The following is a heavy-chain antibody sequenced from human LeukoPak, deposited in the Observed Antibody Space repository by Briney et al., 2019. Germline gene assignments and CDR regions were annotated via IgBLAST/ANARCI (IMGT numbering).Heavy chain of an antibody. Sequence: ASVKVSCKASGYTFTSYGISWVRQAPGQGLEWMGWISAYNGSTNYAQKLQGRVTMTTDTSTSTAYMELRSLRSDDTAVYYCARSGYSYGTPRGYFDYWGQGTLVTVSS. CDR3: ARSGYSYGTPRGYFDY. D-gene: IGHD5-18*01. V-gene: IGHV1-18*01. CDR1: GYTFTSYG. J-gene: IGHJ4*02. CDR2: ISAYNGST.